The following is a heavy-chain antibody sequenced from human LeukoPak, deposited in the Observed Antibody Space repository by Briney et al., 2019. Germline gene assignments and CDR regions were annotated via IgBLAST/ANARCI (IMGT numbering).Heavy chain of an antibody. Sequence: SVKVSCKASGGTFSSYAISWVRQAPGQGLEWMGRIIPIFGTANYAQKFQGGVTITTDESTSTAYMELSSLRSEDTAVYYCARESLDIVATSYFDYWGQGTLVTVSS. V-gene: IGHV1-69*05. CDR1: GGTFSSYA. J-gene: IGHJ4*02. CDR2: IIPIFGTA. D-gene: IGHD5-12*01. CDR3: ARESLDIVATSYFDY.